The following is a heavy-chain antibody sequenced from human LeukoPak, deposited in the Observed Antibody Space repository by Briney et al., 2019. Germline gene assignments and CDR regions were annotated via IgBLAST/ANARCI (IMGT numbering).Heavy chain of an antibody. Sequence: SETLSLTCTVSGGSISSYYWSWIRQPPGKGLEWIGYIYYSGSTNYNSSLRSRVITSVDASKNQLSLMLTSVTAADTAVYYCARRRGRTYFFDYWGQGILVTVSS. CDR3: ARRRGRTYFFDY. CDR1: GGSISSYY. D-gene: IGHD1-7*01. J-gene: IGHJ4*02. V-gene: IGHV4-59*08. CDR2: IYYSGST.